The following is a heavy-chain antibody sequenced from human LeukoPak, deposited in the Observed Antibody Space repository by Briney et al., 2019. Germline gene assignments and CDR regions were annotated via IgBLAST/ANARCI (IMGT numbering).Heavy chain of an antibody. J-gene: IGHJ4*02. CDR2: IYTGETT. Sequence: GGSLRLSCAASGFTVSSKYMRWVRQAPGKGLEWVSVIYTGETTYYADSVKGGLTISRDNCKNTLYLQMDGLRVEDTAVYYCARMAAVAAVDSWGQGTLVTVSS. CDR3: ARMAAVAAVDS. D-gene: IGHD6-19*01. V-gene: IGHV3-66*01. CDR1: GFTVSSKY.